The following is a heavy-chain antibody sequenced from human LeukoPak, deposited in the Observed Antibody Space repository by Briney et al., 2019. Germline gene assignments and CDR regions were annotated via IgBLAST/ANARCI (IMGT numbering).Heavy chain of an antibody. CDR1: GFTFSRYW. J-gene: IGHJ6*03. CDR2: ISSSGSTI. V-gene: IGHV3-48*03. D-gene: IGHD3-10*01. CDR3: ARGPYASGTYGRRGWVHYMDV. Sequence: PGGSPRLSCAASGFTFSRYWMNWVRQAPGKGLEWVSYISSSGSTIYYADSVKGRFTISRDNAKTSLYLQMNSLRAEDTAVYYCARGPYASGTYGRRGWVHYMDVWGKGTTVTISS.